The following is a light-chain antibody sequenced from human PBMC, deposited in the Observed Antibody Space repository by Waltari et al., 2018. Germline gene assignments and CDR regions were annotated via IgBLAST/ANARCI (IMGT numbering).Light chain of an antibody. Sequence: QSALTQPASVSGSPGQSITISCTGTSSDVGAYNFVSWYQQHPGKAPKLMIYDVSNRPSGVSNRFYGSKSGNTASLTISGLQAEDEADYYCSSYTSSSTLWVFGGGTKLTIL. CDR1: SSDVGAYNF. V-gene: IGLV2-14*01. CDR3: SSYTSSSTLWV. J-gene: IGLJ3*02. CDR2: DVS.